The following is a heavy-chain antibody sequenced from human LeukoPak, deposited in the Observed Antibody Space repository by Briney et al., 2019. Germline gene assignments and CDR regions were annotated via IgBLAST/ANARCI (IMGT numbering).Heavy chain of an antibody. J-gene: IGHJ1*01. CDR2: ISYDGSNK. CDR1: GFTFSTYT. CDR3: AKDRGDGYNYGPPGYFQH. V-gene: IGHV3-30*18. D-gene: IGHD5-24*01. Sequence: GGSLRLSCAASGFTFSTYTMNWVRQAPGKGLEWVAVISYDGSNKYYADSVKGRFTISRDNSKNTLYLQMNSLRAEDTAVYYCAKDRGDGYNYGPPGYFQHWGQGTLVTVSS.